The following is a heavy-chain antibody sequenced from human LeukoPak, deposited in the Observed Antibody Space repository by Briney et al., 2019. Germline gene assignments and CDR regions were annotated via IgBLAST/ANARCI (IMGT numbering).Heavy chain of an antibody. J-gene: IGHJ4*02. CDR1: GGSMSGYF. D-gene: IGHD3-22*01. CDR3: ARLGGYSYYYDSSGYRLGELDY. CDR2: IYYSGST. Sequence: SETLSLTCTVSGGSMSGYFWSWIRQPPGKGLEWIGYIYYSGSTNYNPSLKSRVTISVDTSKNQFSLKLSSVTAADTAVYYCARLGGYSYYYDSSGYRLGELDYWGQGTLVTVSS. V-gene: IGHV4-59*01.